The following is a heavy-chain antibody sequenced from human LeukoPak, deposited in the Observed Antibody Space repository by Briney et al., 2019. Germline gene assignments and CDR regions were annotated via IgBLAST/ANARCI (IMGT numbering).Heavy chain of an antibody. CDR1: GGSISSSNW. Sequence: PSETLSLTCTISGGSISSSNWWTWVRQPPGKGLEWVGEIYLRGNTNYNPSLESRVTISVDESRTQLSLRLEPVTAADTAVYYCARGTITTVTDSWGPGTQVTVSS. J-gene: IGHJ4*02. V-gene: IGHV4-4*02. D-gene: IGHD4-17*01. CDR2: IYLRGNT. CDR3: ARGTITTVTDS.